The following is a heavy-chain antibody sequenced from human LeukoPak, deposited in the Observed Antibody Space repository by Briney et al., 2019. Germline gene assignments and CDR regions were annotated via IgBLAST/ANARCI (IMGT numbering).Heavy chain of an antibody. V-gene: IGHV1-18*01. CDR2: ISAYNGNT. CDR3: ARDKLLLWFGELAGYYYYMDV. Sequence: ASVKVSCKASGYTFTSYGISWVRQAPGQGLEWMVWISAYNGNTNYAQKLQGRVTMTTDTSTSTAYMELRSLRSDDTAVYYCARDKLLLWFGELAGYYYYMDVWGKGTTVTISS. D-gene: IGHD3-10*01. CDR1: GYTFTSYG. J-gene: IGHJ6*03.